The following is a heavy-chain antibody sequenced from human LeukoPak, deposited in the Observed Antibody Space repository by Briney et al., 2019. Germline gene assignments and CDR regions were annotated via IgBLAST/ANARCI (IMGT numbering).Heavy chain of an antibody. CDR3: ARGVDRRAYVWGSYRHTPFDY. D-gene: IGHD3-16*02. V-gene: IGHV1-8*03. CDR2: MNPNSGNT. J-gene: IGHJ4*02. Sequence: ASVKVSCKASGYTFTSYDINWVRQATGQGLEWMGWMNPNSGNTGYAQKFQGRVTITRNTSISTAYMELSSLRSEDTAVYYCARGVDRRAYVWGSYRHTPFDYWGQGTLVTVSS. CDR1: GYTFTSYD.